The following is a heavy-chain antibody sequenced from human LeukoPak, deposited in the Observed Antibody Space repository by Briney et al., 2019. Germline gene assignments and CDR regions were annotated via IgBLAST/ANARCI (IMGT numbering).Heavy chain of an antibody. CDR3: ARELIAVAAPHNWFDP. D-gene: IGHD6-19*01. CDR2: ISAYNGNT. CDR1: GYTFTSYG. J-gene: IGHJ5*02. Sequence: ASVKVSCKASGYTFTSYGISWVRQAPGQGLEWMGWISAYNGNTNYAQKLQGRVTMTTDTSTSTAYMELRSLRSDDTAVYYCARELIAVAAPHNWFDPWGQGTLVTVSS. V-gene: IGHV1-18*01.